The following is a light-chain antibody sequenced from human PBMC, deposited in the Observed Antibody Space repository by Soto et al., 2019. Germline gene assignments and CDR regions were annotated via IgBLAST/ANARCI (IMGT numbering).Light chain of an antibody. CDR1: SSEIGAYDY. CDR2: EVS. J-gene: IGLJ1*01. CDR3: SSYTSSSTVGV. V-gene: IGLV2-14*01. Sequence: QSARTQPASVSGTPGQSFTVSCTGTSSEIGAYDYVSWYQQHPGKAPKVIISEVSKRPSGVSHRFSGSKSGNTASLTISGLQAEDEADYYCSSYTSSSTVGVFGTGTKVTVL.